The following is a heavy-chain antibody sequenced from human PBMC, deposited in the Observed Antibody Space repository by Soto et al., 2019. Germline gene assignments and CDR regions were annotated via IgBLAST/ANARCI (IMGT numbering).Heavy chain of an antibody. CDR3: GRVMIGTSRHTDSDY. D-gene: IGHD2-2*01. CDR2: ISYSGST. Sequence: SETLSLTCTVSGGSMSSYYWTWLRQSPGGGLEWIGYISYSGSTYYNPSLKSRVTVSKDTSKNQFSLKVASVTAADTAIYYCGRVMIGTSRHTDSDYWGQGTQVTVSS. J-gene: IGHJ4*02. CDR1: GGSMSSYY. V-gene: IGHV4-59*08.